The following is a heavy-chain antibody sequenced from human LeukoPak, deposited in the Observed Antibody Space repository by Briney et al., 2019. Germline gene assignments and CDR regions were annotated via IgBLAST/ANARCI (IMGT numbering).Heavy chain of an antibody. CDR1: GFSSYA. J-gene: IGHJ5*02. V-gene: IGHV3-30*04. CDR2: ISNDGNKK. CDR3: ARPLQYSTSWQGFDP. Sequence: GGSLRLSCVASGFSSYAIHWVRQAPGKGLEWVSGISNDGNKKYYADSVKGRFTISRDNSKNTWSLQMNSLRDDDTGVYHCARPLQYSTSWQGFDPWGQGTLVTVSS. D-gene: IGHD2-2*01.